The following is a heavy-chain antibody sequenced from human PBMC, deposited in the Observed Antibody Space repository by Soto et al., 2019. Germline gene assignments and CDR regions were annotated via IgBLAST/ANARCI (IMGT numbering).Heavy chain of an antibody. CDR2: IHYSEST. J-gene: IGHJ6*02. Sequence: SETLSRTCIVSGGAISSGVYYWCWIPQTPRKGLGSIGYIHYSESTSYNPSRKSRLTIPLDTVKNLFSLNLNRLSSDDTALYYCARVVAYISSFGMYGGGQGTT. V-gene: IGHV4-30-4*02. D-gene: IGHD6-13*01. CDR3: ARVVAYISSFGMYG. CDR1: GGAISSGVYY.